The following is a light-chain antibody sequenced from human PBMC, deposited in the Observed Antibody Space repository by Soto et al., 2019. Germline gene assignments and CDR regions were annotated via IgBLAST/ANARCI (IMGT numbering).Light chain of an antibody. V-gene: IGLV2-14*01. J-gene: IGLJ3*02. Sequence: QSALTQPASVSGSPGQSITISCTGTSSDVGSYNYVSWYQQHPGKAPKLMIYEVSNRPSGVSTRFSGSKSGNTASLTISGLQAEDEDNDYCTSYTSISTRVFGGGTQLTVL. CDR2: EVS. CDR3: TSYTSISTRV. CDR1: SSDVGSYNY.